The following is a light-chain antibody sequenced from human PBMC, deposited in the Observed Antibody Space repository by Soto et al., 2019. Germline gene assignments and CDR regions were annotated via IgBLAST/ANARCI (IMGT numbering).Light chain of an antibody. CDR1: SSDVGSFNL. J-gene: IGLJ2*01. V-gene: IGLV2-23*01. CDR3: CSFAGSSTYVV. Sequence: QSALTQPASVSXSPGQSITISCTGTSSDVGSFNLVSWYQLHPGKAPKVMIYEGSKRPSGVSNRFSGSKSGNTASLTISGLQAEDEADYYCCSFAGSSTYVVFGGGTKVTVL. CDR2: EGS.